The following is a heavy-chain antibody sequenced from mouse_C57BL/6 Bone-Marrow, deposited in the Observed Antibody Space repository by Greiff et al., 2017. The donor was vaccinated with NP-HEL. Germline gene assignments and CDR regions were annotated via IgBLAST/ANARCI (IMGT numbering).Heavy chain of an antibody. CDR1: GFTFSSYA. Sequence: EVKLMESGEGLVKPGGSLKLSCAASGFTFSSYAMSWVRQTPEKRLEWVAYISSGGDYIYYADTVKGRFTISRDNARNTLYLQMSSLKSEDTAMYYCTRDDPPFDYWGQGTTLTVSS. CDR3: TRDDPPFDY. V-gene: IGHV5-9-1*02. CDR2: ISSGGDYI. J-gene: IGHJ2*01.